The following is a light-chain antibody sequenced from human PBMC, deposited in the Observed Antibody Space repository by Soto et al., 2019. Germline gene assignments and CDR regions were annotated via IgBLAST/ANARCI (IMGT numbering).Light chain of an antibody. V-gene: IGLV7-46*01. J-gene: IGLJ2*01. CDR1: TGAVTIGHY. CDR2: ATS. Sequence: QAVVTQEPSLTVSPGGTVTLTFGSSTGAVTIGHYPSGCQQKPGQAPRTLIYATSNKPSWTPARFSGSLLGGKAALTLSGAQPEDEAEYYCLLSYSGALVVFGGGTKLTVL. CDR3: LLSYSGALVV.